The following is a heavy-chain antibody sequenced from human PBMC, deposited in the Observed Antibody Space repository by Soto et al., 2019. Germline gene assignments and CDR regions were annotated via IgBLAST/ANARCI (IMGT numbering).Heavy chain of an antibody. CDR1: GGSLRNSV. CDR2: VIPILGTA. V-gene: IGHV1-69*01. J-gene: IGHJ4*02. CDR3: ARLGHPGH. Sequence: QVQLVQSGAEVKKPGSSVKVSCTASGGSLRNSVISWVRQAPAQRLEWMGGVIPILGTANYAQKFQGRVTMTVDEASSTAYMDLSSLSPDDTAVYYCARLGHPGHWGPGTLVIVFS.